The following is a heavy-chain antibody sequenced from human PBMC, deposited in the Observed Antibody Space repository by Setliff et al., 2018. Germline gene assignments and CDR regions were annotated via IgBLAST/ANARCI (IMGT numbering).Heavy chain of an antibody. CDR3: ATTRVWIPVLDS. Sequence: GGSLRLSCAASGFSFASHNMLWVRQAPGKGLEWVAAISSANNYLVYADSVKGRFTISRDNAKNSVYLQMNSLRAEDTAIYYCATTRVWIPVLDSCGQGTLVTVSS. CDR2: ISSANNYL. J-gene: IGHJ4*02. CDR1: GFSFASHN. D-gene: IGHD5-18*01. V-gene: IGHV3-21*04.